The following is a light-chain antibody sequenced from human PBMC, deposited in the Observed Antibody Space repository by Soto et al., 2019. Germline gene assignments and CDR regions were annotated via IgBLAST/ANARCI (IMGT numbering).Light chain of an antibody. CDR1: SSDVGYSNY. CDR3: SSYASSSLYV. Sequence: QSALTQPASVSGSPGQSITISCTGTSSDVGYSNYVSWYQQLPGKAPKLMIYDDSDRPSGVSNRFSGAKSGSTASPTISGLQAEDEADYYCSSYASSSLYVFGTGTKLTVL. J-gene: IGLJ1*01. CDR2: DDS. V-gene: IGLV2-14*01.